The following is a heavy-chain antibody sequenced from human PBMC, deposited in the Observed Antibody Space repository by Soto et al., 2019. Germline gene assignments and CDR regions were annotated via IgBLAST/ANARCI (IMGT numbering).Heavy chain of an antibody. CDR2: IICSGGST. Sequence: EVQLLESGGGLVQPGGSLRLSCAASGFTFSSYAMSWVRQAPGKGLEWVSAIICSGGSTYYADSVKGRFTISRDNTKNTLYLQMNSLRAEDTDVYYCAKDRNIVVVPAAPGPFDHWGQGTLVTVSS. CDR1: GFTFSSYA. V-gene: IGHV3-23*01. J-gene: IGHJ5*02. CDR3: AKDRNIVVVPAAPGPFDH. D-gene: IGHD2-2*01.